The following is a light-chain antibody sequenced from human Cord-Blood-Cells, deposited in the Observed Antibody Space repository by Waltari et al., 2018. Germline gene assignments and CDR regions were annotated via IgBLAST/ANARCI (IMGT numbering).Light chain of an antibody. CDR1: QSISSF. V-gene: IGKV1-39*01. Sequence: DIQMPQPPSSLSASVGDRVTITCRASQSISSFLNWYQQKPGKAPNRLIYAASSLQSGVPSRFSGSGSGTDFTLTISSLQPEDFATYYCQQSYSTPGIGTFSQGTKVEIK. CDR3: QQSYSTPGIGT. CDR2: AAS. J-gene: IGKJ1*01.